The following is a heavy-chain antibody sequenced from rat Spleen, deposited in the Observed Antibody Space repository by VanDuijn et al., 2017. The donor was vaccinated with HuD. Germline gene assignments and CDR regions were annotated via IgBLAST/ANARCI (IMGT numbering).Heavy chain of an antibody. Sequence: EVLLVESGGGLVQPGRSMKLSCAASGFTFSNYDMAWVRQAPPKGLEWVASITYDGSRTYYRDSVKGRFSISRDNAKNTLFLQMDSLRSEDTATYYCTTENYWFAYWGQGTLVTVSS. D-gene: IGHD1-10*01. V-gene: IGHV5-20*01. CDR3: TTENYWFAY. CDR2: ITYDGSRT. CDR1: GFTFSNYD. J-gene: IGHJ3*01.